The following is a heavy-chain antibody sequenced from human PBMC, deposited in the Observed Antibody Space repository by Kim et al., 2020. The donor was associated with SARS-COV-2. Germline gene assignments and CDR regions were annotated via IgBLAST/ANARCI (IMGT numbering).Heavy chain of an antibody. CDR1: GYRFTSYW. D-gene: IGHD6-19*01. CDR2: IDPSDSYT. V-gene: IGHV5-10-1*01. Sequence: GESLKISCKGSGYRFTSYWISWVRQMPGKGLEWMGRIDPSDSYTNYSPSFQGHVTISADKSISTAYLQWSSLKASDTAMYYCARQERQWLVGRWFDPWGQGTLVTVSS. CDR3: ARQERQWLVGRWFDP. J-gene: IGHJ5*02.